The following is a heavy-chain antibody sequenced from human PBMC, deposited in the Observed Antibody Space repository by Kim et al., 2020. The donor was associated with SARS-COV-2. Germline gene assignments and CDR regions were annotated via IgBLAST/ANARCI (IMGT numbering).Heavy chain of an antibody. D-gene: IGHD3-22*01. CDR1: GFTFSSYA. Sequence: GGSLRLSCAASGFTFSSYAMHWVRQAPGKGLEWVAVISYDGSNKYYADSVKGRFTISRDNSKNTLYLQMNSLRAEDTAVYYCARGASHGLKIIWFGESQYYYDSSGSRGDAFDIWGQGTMVTVSS. CDR3: ARGASHGLKIIWFGESQYYYDSSGSRGDAFDI. V-gene: IGHV3-30-3*01. J-gene: IGHJ3*02. CDR2: ISYDGSNK.